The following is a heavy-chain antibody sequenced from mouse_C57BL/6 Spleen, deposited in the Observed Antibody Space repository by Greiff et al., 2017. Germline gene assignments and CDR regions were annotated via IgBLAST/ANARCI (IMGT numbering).Heavy chain of an antibody. J-gene: IGHJ4*01. Sequence: VQLQQSGAELVKPGASVKISCKASGYAFSSYWMNWVKQRPGKGLEWIGQIYPGDGDTNYNGKFKGKATLTADTSSSTAYMQLSSLTSEDSAFYFCARNSSSCSAMDYWGQGTSVTVSS. D-gene: IGHD1-1*01. V-gene: IGHV1-80*01. CDR2: IYPGDGDT. CDR1: GYAFSSYW. CDR3: ARNSSSCSAMDY.